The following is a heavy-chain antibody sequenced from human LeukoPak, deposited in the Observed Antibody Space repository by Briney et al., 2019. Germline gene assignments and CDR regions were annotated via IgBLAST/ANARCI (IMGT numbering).Heavy chain of an antibody. CDR3: ARERSSSWYFSFDY. Sequence: SETLSLTCTVSGGSISSSSYYWGWIRQPPGKGLEWIGSIYYSGSTYYNPSLKSRVTISVDTSKNQFSLKLSSVTAADTAVYYCARERSSSWYFSFDYWGQGTLVTVSS. V-gene: IGHV4-39*07. D-gene: IGHD6-13*01. CDR2: IYYSGST. CDR1: GGSISSSSYY. J-gene: IGHJ4*02.